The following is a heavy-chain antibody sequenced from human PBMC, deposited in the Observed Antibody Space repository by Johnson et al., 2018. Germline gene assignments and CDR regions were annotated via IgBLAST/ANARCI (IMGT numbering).Heavy chain of an antibody. Sequence: EVQLVESGGDVAQHGGSLRLSCAVSGFVFDDSAMHWVRQAPGKGLAWISMISWNGGATYYADSVKGRFTVSRDSSKNSGFLQMNSLRPEDTALYYCAKDRSYYMDVWGKGTTVTVSS. CDR3: AKDRSYYMDV. D-gene: IGHD3-10*01. CDR2: ISWNGGAT. J-gene: IGHJ6*03. V-gene: IGHV3-43D*03. CDR1: GFVFDDSA.